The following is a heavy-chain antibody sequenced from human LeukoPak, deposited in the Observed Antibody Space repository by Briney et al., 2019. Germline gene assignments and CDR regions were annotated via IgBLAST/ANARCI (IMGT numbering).Heavy chain of an antibody. CDR1: GYTFTSYG. CDR2: ISGYNGKT. Sequence: ASVKVSCKASGYTFTSYGITWVRQAPGQGLEWMGWISGYNGKTNYGQKLQGRVTVTTDTSTNTAYMELTSLRSDDSAVYYCARDMYDISGRADYWGQGTRVTVSS. V-gene: IGHV1-18*01. CDR3: ARDMYDISGRADY. J-gene: IGHJ4*02. D-gene: IGHD3-22*01.